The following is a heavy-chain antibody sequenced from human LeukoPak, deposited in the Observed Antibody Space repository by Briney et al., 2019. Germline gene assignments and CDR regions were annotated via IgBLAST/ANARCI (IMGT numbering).Heavy chain of an antibody. CDR2: IKQDGSEK. D-gene: IGHD5-12*01. CDR3: AKGAKIVATMDGIDY. J-gene: IGHJ4*02. CDR1: GFTFSSYW. Sequence: GGSLRLSCAASGFTFSSYWMSWVRQAPGKGLEWVANIKQDGSEKYYVDSVKGRFTISRDNAKNSLYLQMNSLRAEDTAVYYCAKGAKIVATMDGIDYWGQGTLVTVSS. V-gene: IGHV3-7*03.